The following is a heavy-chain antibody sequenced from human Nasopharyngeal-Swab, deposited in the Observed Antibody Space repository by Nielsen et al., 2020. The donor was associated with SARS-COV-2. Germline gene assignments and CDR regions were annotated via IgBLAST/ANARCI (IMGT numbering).Heavy chain of an antibody. D-gene: IGHD6-19*01. CDR1: GFAFSSYA. Sequence: GESLKISCAASGFAFSSYAMSWVRQTPGKGLEWVSSFSGSSGKTYYADYVKGRFTISSDTSKNKLYLQMNSLRAEDTAFYYCAKDGGGWYTSGWYYFDYWGQGTLVTVSS. V-gene: IGHV3-23*01. J-gene: IGHJ4*02. CDR3: AKDGGGWYTSGWYYFDY. CDR2: FSGSSGKT.